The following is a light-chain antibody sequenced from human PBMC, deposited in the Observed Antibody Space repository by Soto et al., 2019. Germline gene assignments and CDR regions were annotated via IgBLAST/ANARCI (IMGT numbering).Light chain of an antibody. CDR2: DAS. V-gene: IGKV3-11*01. Sequence: EIVLTQSPATLSLSPGERATLSCRASQSVSSSLAWYQQKPGQAPRLLIYDASSRSTGITARFSGSGSGTDFTLTIGSLEPEDFVVYYCQQRSAWPLTVGGGTKVEIK. J-gene: IGKJ4*01. CDR3: QQRSAWPLT. CDR1: QSVSSS.